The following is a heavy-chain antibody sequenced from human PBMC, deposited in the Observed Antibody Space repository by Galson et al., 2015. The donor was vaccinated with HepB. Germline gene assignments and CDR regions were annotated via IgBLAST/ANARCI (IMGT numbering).Heavy chain of an antibody. CDR3: ARESGGYYHAFDI. V-gene: IGHV3-7*01. CDR1: GFTFSRYW. CDR2: IKYDGSEE. Sequence: SLRLSCAASGFTFSRYWMSWVRQAPGKGLEWVANIKYDGSEEFYVDSVKGRFTISRDNAKNPLYLQMNSLRAEDTSVYYCARESGGYYHAFDIWGQGTMVTVSS. J-gene: IGHJ3*02. D-gene: IGHD3-22*01.